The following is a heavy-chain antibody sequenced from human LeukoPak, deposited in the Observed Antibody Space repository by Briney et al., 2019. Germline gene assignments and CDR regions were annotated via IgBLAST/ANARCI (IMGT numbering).Heavy chain of an antibody. V-gene: IGHV4-59*01. CDR2: IYYSGST. Sequence: SETLSLTCTVSGGSISSYYWSWIRQPPGKGLEWIGYIYYSGSTNYNPSLKSRVTISVDTSKNQFSLKLSSVTAADTAVYYCARGRFVYYDSSYYYYYGMDVWGQGTTVTVSS. CDR1: GGSISSYY. D-gene: IGHD3-22*01. CDR3: ARGRFVYYDSSYYYYYGMDV. J-gene: IGHJ6*02.